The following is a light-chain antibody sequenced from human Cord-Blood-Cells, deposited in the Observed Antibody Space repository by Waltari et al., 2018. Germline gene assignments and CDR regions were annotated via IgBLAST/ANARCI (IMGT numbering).Light chain of an antibody. CDR3: QQSYSTPLT. Sequence: IEITHSPSSISASVGDRVTITCLASQSISSYLNWYQQKPGKAPKLLIYAASSLQSGVPSRFSGSGSGTDFTLTISSLQPEDFATYYCQQSYSTPLTFGGGTKVEIK. CDR1: QSISSY. V-gene: IGKV1-39*01. CDR2: AAS. J-gene: IGKJ4*01.